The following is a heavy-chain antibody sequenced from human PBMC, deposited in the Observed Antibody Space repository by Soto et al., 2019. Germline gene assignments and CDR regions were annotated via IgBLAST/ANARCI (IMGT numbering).Heavy chain of an antibody. CDR3: ARQVSSAWPPYYYDMDV. CDR2: IHYSGST. J-gene: IGHJ6*02. D-gene: IGHD6-25*01. V-gene: IGHV4-39*01. CDR1: GGSISSSSYF. Sequence: PSETLSLTCSVSGGSISSSSYFWGWIRQPPGKGLEWIGRIHYSGSTYYNPSLKSRVTVSVDTSKNQFSLKLSSVTAADTAMYFCARQVSSAWPPYYYDMDVWGQGTTVSVSS.